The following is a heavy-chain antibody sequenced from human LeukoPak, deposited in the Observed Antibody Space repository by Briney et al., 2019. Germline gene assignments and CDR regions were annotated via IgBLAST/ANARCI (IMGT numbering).Heavy chain of an antibody. CDR3: ARLTYYYYMDV. Sequence: GGSLRLSCAASGFTFSTYWMHWVRQAPGKGLVWVSRINAGGSSTNYADSVKGRFTISRDNAKNTLYLQMHSLRAEDTAIYYCARLTYYYYMDVWGKGTTVTVSS. J-gene: IGHJ6*03. CDR1: GFTFSTYW. V-gene: IGHV3-74*01. CDR2: INAGGSST.